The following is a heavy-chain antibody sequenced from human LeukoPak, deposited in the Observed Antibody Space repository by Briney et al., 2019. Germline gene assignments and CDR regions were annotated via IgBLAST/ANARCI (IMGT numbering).Heavy chain of an antibody. J-gene: IGHJ4*02. D-gene: IGHD3-3*01. V-gene: IGHV4-61*02. Sequence: PSETLSLTCTVSGGSISSGSYYWSWIRQPGGKGLEWIERIYTSGSTNYNPSLKSRVTISVYTTKNQFSQKQRAVSAADTAVYYCAREYYDFWSGKPTYFDYWGQGTLVTVSS. CDR2: IYTSGST. CDR1: GGSISSGSYY. CDR3: AREYYDFWSGKPTYFDY.